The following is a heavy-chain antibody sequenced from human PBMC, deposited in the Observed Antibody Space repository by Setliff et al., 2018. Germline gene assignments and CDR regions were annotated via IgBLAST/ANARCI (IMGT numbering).Heavy chain of an antibody. V-gene: IGHV1-69-2*01. CDR1: GYTFTDYY. CDR2: VDPEDGHT. CDR3: TTGLRHGVPYFDL. D-gene: IGHD3-10*01. J-gene: IGHJ4*02. Sequence: ASVKVSCKASGYTFTDYYTHWVQQAPGKGLEWMGRVDPEDGHTKYAEKFQGRITISADMSLDIAHMELGSLTSEDTAVYYCTTGLRHGVPYFDLWGQGTLVTV.